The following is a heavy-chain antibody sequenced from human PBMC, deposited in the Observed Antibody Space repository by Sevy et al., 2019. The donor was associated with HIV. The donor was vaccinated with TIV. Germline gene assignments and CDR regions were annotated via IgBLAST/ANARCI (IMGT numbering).Heavy chain of an antibody. CDR1: GYTLTKLS. CDR2: FDPEDGET. J-gene: IGHJ4*02. V-gene: IGHV1-24*01. D-gene: IGHD3-22*01. CDR3: ASAREYYEDSSGYLYY. Sequence: ASVKVSCKVSGYTLTKLSMHWVRQAPGKGLEWMGRFDPEDGETIYAQKFQGRVTMTEDTSTATAYMELSSLRYEDTAVYYCASAREYYEDSSGYLYYWGQGTLVTVSS.